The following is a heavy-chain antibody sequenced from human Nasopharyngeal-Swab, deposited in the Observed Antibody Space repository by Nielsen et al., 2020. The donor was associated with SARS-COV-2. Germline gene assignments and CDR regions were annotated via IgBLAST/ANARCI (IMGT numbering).Heavy chain of an antibody. V-gene: IGHV3-30*18. J-gene: IGHJ2*01. D-gene: IGHD2-2*01. CDR2: ISYDGSNE. CDR3: AKVGELLLTDWYFDL. CDR1: GFTFSSSG. Sequence: GGSLRLSCAASGFTFSSSGMDWVRQAPGKGLEWVAVISYDGSNEYYGDSVKGRFTISRDNSKNTLYLQMNSLRAEDTAVYYCAKVGELLLTDWYFDLWGRGTLVTVSS.